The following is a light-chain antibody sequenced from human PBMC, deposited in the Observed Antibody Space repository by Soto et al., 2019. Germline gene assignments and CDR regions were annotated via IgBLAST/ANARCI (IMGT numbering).Light chain of an antibody. CDR2: DAS. CDR1: QSISSW. CDR3: QQYNSYWT. V-gene: IGKV1-5*01. Sequence: DSQMTQSPSTLSASGGDRVTITCRASQSISSWLAWYQQKPGKAPKLLIYDASSLESGVPSRFSGSGSGTEFTLTISSLQPDDFATDYCQQYNSYWTFGQGTKVEIK. J-gene: IGKJ1*01.